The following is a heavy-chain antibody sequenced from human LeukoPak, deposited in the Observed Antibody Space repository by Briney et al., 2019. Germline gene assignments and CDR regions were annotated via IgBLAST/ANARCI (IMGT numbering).Heavy chain of an antibody. CDR2: ISSSSSYI. V-gene: IGHV3-21*01. D-gene: IGHD2-15*01. Sequence: PGGSLRLSCAASGFTFSSYRMNWVRQAPGKGLEWVSSISSSSSYIYYADSVKGRFTISRDNAKNSLYLQMNSLRAEDTAVYYCARRLNRDIVVVVAAPDAFDIWGQGTMVTVSS. J-gene: IGHJ3*02. CDR3: ARRLNRDIVVVVAAPDAFDI. CDR1: GFTFSSYR.